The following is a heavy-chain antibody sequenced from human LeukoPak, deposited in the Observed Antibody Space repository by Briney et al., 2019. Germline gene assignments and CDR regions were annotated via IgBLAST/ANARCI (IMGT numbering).Heavy chain of an antibody. D-gene: IGHD1-26*01. CDR1: GGSISSSS. J-gene: IGHJ4*02. V-gene: IGHV3-21*01. Sequence: ETLSLTCTVSGGSISSSSYYWGWIRQAPGKGLEWVSSISSSSSYIYYADSVKGRFTISRDNAKNSLYLQMNSLRAEDTAVYYCARGSGSYSANWGQGTLVTVSS. CDR2: ISSSSSYI. CDR3: ARGSGSYSAN.